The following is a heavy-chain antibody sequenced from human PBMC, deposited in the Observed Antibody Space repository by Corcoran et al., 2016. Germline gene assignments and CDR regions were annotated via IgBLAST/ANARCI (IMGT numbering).Heavy chain of an antibody. J-gene: IGHJ4*02. Sequence: EVQLVESGGGLVQPGGSLRLSCVASGFTFGSYWMAWVRQAPGKGLEWVATIKEDGTERYYVDAVKGRFTISRDGAKDSMFLQMNRLRADDTAVYYCARDPLRRYDYWGQGILVIVSS. D-gene: IGHD3-16*01. CDR2: IKEDGTER. CDR3: ARDPLRRYDY. CDR1: GFTFGSYW. V-gene: IGHV3-7*01.